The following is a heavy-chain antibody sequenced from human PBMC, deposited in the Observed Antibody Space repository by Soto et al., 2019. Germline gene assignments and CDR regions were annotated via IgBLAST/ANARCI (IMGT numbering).Heavy chain of an antibody. CDR1: GFTFNTYT. D-gene: IGHD2-2*01. CDR2: ISDSSTYI. CDR3: ARMGAGYCVSISCYPSPAVGYGMDF. J-gene: IGHJ6*04. V-gene: IGHV3-21*01. Sequence: EVQLVESGGGLVKPGGSLRLSCAASGFTFNTYTMNWVRQAPGKGLEWVSSISDSSTYIYYADSLKGRFTISRDNAKNSFYLQMHSLRAEDTAVYYCARMGAGYCVSISCYPSPAVGYGMDFWGKGSTVTVSS.